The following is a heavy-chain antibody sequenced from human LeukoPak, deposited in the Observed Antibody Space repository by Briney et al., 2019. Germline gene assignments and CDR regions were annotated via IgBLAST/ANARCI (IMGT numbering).Heavy chain of an antibody. D-gene: IGHD4-23*01. CDR1: GDSISSGDYY. CDR2: IFYSGST. J-gene: IGHJ4*02. Sequence: SQTLSLTCTVSGDSISSGDYYWTWIRQPPGKGLEWIGHIFYSGSTYYNPSLKSRVTISVDTSKNQFSLKLSSVTAADTAVYYCARIMATVVTRYYFDYWGQGTLVTVSS. CDR3: ARIMATVVTRYYFDY. V-gene: IGHV4-30-4*08.